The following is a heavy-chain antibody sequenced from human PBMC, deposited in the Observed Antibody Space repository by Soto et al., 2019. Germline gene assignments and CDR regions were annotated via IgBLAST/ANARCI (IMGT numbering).Heavy chain of an antibody. Sequence: ASVKVSCKASGYTFTSYYMHWVRQAPGQGLEWMGIINPSGGSTSYAQKFQGRVTMTRDTSTSTVYMELSSLRSEDTAVYYCARGGSRGYSYGTGYWFDPWGQGTLVTVSS. CDR1: GYTFTSYY. CDR3: ARGGSRGYSYGTGYWFDP. CDR2: INPSGGST. D-gene: IGHD5-18*01. V-gene: IGHV1-46*01. J-gene: IGHJ5*02.